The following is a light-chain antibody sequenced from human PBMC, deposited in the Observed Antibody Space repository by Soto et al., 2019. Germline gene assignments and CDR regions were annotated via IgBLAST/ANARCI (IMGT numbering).Light chain of an antibody. Sequence: QSALTQPASVSGSPGQSITISCTGTNSDVGAYSYVSWYQQYPGKAPKLLIYDVGARPSGISSRFSGSKSGNTASLTISGLQAEDEADYYCCSYASSSSYVFGTGTKVTVL. CDR1: NSDVGAYSY. CDR2: DVG. V-gene: IGLV2-14*03. J-gene: IGLJ1*01. CDR3: CSYASSSSYV.